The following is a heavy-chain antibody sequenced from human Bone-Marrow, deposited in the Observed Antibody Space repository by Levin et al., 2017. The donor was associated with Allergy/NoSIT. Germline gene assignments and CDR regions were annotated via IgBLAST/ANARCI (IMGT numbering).Heavy chain of an antibody. Sequence: GGSLRLSCVASGFTFSSYTMNWVRQAPGKGLEWLSSIGGTTGYIYYADSVQGRFTISRDNAKNSLFLEMPSLRVEDTAVYYCVQGAGQIWGQGTSVVVSS. J-gene: IGHJ4*02. CDR1: GFTFSSYT. CDR2: IGGTTGYI. CDR3: VQGAGQI. V-gene: IGHV3-21*01.